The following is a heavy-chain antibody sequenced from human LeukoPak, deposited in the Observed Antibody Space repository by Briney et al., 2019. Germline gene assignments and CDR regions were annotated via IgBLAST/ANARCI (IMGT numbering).Heavy chain of an antibody. J-gene: IGHJ4*02. CDR1: GGSISSYY. D-gene: IGHD5-18*01. CDR3: ARGSTHRGYSYGLTPYYFDY. Sequence: SETLSLTCTVSGGSISSYYWSWIRQSPGKGLEWIGYIYYSGSTNYNPSLKSRVTISVDTSKNQFSLKLSSVTAADTAVYYCARGSTHRGYSYGLTPYYFDYWGQGTLVTVSS. CDR2: IYYSGST. V-gene: IGHV4-59*01.